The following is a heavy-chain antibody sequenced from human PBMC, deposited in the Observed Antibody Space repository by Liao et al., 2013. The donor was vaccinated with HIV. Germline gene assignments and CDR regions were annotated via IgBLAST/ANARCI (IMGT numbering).Heavy chain of an antibody. Sequence: QVQLQESGPGLVKPSETLSLTCTVSGGSISSYYWSWIRQPAGKGLEWIGRIYSSGSANYNPSLKSRVTMSVDTSKNQFSLKLSSVTAADTPVYYCARTDQYYDFWNGYENWFDPWGQGTLVTVSS. CDR1: GGSISSYY. V-gene: IGHV4-4*07. CDR2: IYSSGSA. D-gene: IGHD3-3*01. J-gene: IGHJ5*02. CDR3: ARTDQYYDFWNGYENWFDP.